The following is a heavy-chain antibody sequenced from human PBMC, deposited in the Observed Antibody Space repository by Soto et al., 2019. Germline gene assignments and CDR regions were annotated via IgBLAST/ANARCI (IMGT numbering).Heavy chain of an antibody. V-gene: IGHV1-69*01. Sequence: QEQLVQSGAEVKKPGSSVKVSCKASGGIFSSYAISWVRQAPGQVLEWMGGIIPIFGTANYAQKFQGRVTITADESTNTAYMELSSLKSEDTAIYYCARGGSGDVWFNEFWGQGTLVTVSS. J-gene: IGHJ4*02. CDR2: IIPIFGTA. CDR1: GGIFSSYA. D-gene: IGHD2-15*01. CDR3: ARGGSGDVWFNEF.